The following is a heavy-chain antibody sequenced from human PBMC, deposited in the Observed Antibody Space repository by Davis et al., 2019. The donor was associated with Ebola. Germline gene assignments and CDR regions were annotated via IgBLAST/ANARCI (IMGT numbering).Heavy chain of an antibody. Sequence: ASVKVSCKASGYTFTSYGISWVRQAPGQGLEWMRWISAYNGNTNYAQKLQGRVTMTTDTSTSTAYMELRSLRSDDTAVYYCARDSVTYNWNEDMGWFDPWGQGTLVTVSS. CDR2: ISAYNGNT. J-gene: IGHJ5*02. D-gene: IGHD1-1*01. V-gene: IGHV1-18*01. CDR1: GYTFTSYG. CDR3: ARDSVTYNWNEDMGWFDP.